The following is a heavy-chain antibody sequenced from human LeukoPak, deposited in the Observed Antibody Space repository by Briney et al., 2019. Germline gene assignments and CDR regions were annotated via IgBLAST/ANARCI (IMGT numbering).Heavy chain of an antibody. CDR3: ARSVVIGGYFDY. D-gene: IGHD4-23*01. Sequence: GGSLRLSCAASGFTFSSYAMHWVSQAPGKGLEWVAVISYDGSNKYYADSVKGRFTISRDNSKNTLYLQMNSLRAADTAVYYCARSVVIGGYFDYWGQGTLVTVSS. CDR2: ISYDGSNK. J-gene: IGHJ4*02. CDR1: GFTFSSYA. V-gene: IGHV3-30-3*01.